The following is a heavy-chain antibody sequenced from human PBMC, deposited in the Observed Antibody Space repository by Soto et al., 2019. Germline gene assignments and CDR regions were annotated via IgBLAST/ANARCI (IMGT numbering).Heavy chain of an antibody. CDR2: IYYSGST. D-gene: IGHD1-26*01. J-gene: IGHJ6*02. CDR1: GDSVSSGSYY. Sequence: SETLSLTCTVSGDSVSSGSYYWSWIRQPPGKGLEWIGYIYYSGSTNYNPSLKSRVTISVDTSKNQFSLKLSSVTAADTAVYYCAGRPHYYYYGMEVWGQGTTVTVSS. CDR3: AGRPHYYYYGMEV. V-gene: IGHV4-61*01.